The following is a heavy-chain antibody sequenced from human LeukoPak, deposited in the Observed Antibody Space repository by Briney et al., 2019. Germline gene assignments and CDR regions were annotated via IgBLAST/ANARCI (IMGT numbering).Heavy chain of an antibody. J-gene: IGHJ4*02. CDR3: ASEDNTGSSAY. CDR2: IKQDGSEK. V-gene: IGHV3-7*01. Sequence: GGSLRLSCAASGFTFSNFWMSWVRQAPGKGLEGVANIKQDGSEKYYVDSVKGRFTISRDNAKNSLYLQMSSLRGDDTALYYCASEDNTGSSAYWGQGTLVTVSS. D-gene: IGHD3-22*01. CDR1: GFTFSNFW.